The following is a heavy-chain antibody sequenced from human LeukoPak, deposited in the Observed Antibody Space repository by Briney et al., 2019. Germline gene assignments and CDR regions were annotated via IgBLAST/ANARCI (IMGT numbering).Heavy chain of an antibody. Sequence: SETLSLTCTVSGGSISSSSHYWGWIRQPPGKGLEWIGSIYYSGSTYYNPSLKSRVTISVDTSKNQFSLKLSSVTAADTAVYYCARGGSGYDWFDPWGQGTLVTVSS. J-gene: IGHJ5*02. V-gene: IGHV4-39*07. CDR3: ARGGSGYDWFDP. CDR2: IYYSGST. CDR1: GGSISSSSHY. D-gene: IGHD5-12*01.